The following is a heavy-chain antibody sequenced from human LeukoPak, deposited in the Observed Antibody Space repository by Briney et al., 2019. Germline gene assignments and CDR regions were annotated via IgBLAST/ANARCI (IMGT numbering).Heavy chain of an antibody. CDR3: ARDITSRVGAGYYFDY. J-gene: IGHJ4*02. CDR1: GYTFTSYY. D-gene: IGHD1-26*01. CDR2: INPSGGST. Sequence: GSSVKVSCKASGYTFTSYYMHWVRQAPGQGLEWMGIINPSGGSTSYAQKFQGRVTMTRDMSTSTVYMELSSLRSEDTAVYHCARDITSRVGAGYYFDYWGQGTLVTVSS. V-gene: IGHV1-46*01.